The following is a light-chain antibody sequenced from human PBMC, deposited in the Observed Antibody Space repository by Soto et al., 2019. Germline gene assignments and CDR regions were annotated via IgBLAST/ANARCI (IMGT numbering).Light chain of an antibody. V-gene: IGKV1-33*01. CDR1: QDISNF. CDR3: QQYKSLPLT. CDR2: DAS. Sequence: DIQMTQSPASLSASVGDRVTITCQASQDISNFLNWYRQKPGEAPNLLIYDASTLETGVPLRFSGSGYGSYFSFTISSLQPEDVATYYCQQYKSLPLTFGGGT. J-gene: IGKJ4*01.